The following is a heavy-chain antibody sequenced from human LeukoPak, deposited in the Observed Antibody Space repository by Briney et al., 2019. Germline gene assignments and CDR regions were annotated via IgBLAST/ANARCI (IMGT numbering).Heavy chain of an antibody. CDR2: IYTSGNT. Sequence: PGGSLRLSCAASGFTFSSYAMSWVRQAPGKGLEWIGRIYTSGNTNYNPSLKSRVTISVDTSKNQFSLKLSSVTAADTAVYYCARLTRMVRGVILAYYYMDVWGKGTTVTISS. D-gene: IGHD3-10*01. V-gene: IGHV4-59*10. J-gene: IGHJ6*03. CDR3: ARLTRMVRGVILAYYYMDV. CDR1: GFTFSSYA.